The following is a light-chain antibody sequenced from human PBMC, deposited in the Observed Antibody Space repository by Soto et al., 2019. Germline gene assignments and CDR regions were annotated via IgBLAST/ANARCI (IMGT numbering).Light chain of an antibody. Sequence: DIQMTQSPSSLSASVGDRVTITCRASENIFSYVNWYQQKSGKAPKLLIFGTSSLHSGVPSGFSGSGSGTDFTLTISSLQPVDFATYYCQQSYSTPLTFGGGTKVEIK. J-gene: IGKJ4*01. CDR2: GTS. CDR3: QQSYSTPLT. CDR1: ENIFSY. V-gene: IGKV1-39*01.